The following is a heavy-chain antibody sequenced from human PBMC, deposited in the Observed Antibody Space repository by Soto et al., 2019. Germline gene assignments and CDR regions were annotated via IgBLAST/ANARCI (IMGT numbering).Heavy chain of an antibody. D-gene: IGHD6-19*01. CDR2: ISGSGGST. J-gene: IGHJ4*02. CDR1: GFTFSSYA. Sequence: EVQLLESGGGLVQPGGSLRLSCAASGFTFSSYAMSWVRQAPGKGLEWVSAISGSGGSTYYAYSVKGRFTISRDNSKNTLYLQMNSLRAEDTAVYYCAKARFRDSSMFLLDYWGQGTLVTVAS. V-gene: IGHV3-23*01. CDR3: AKARFRDSSMFLLDY.